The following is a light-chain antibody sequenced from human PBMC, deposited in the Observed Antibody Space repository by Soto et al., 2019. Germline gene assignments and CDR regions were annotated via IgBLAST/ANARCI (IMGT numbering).Light chain of an antibody. Sequence: QSALTQPASVSGSPGQSITIYCTGTRSDVGNYVVSWYQQHPGKAPKVLIYEDSERPSGVSDRFSGSKSGSTASLTISGLQAEDEADYYCCSYAGSATLFGGGTKLTVL. CDR3: CSYAGSATL. V-gene: IGLV2-23*01. CDR1: RSDVGNYV. J-gene: IGLJ3*02. CDR2: EDS.